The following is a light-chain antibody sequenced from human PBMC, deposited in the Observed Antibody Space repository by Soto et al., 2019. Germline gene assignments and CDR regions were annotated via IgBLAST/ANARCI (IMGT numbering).Light chain of an antibody. CDR1: QSVSNNY. V-gene: IGKV3-20*01. Sequence: EVVLTQSPGTLSLSPGERATLSCRASQSVSNNYFAWYQQKPGQAPRLLIFDSSDWATGIPDRFSGSGSGTDFTLTISRLEPEDFAVYYCPQYGSSPPYTFGQGTKLEIK. CDR2: DSS. J-gene: IGKJ2*01. CDR3: PQYGSSPPYT.